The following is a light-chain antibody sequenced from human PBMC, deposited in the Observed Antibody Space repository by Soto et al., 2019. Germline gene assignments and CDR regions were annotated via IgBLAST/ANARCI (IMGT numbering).Light chain of an antibody. CDR1: QSVSSL. V-gene: IGKV3-11*01. CDR3: QQRSSWIT. Sequence: IVLTQSPATLSLWPGETAILSCRASQSVSSLLSWYQQKPGQAPRLLIYDASSRAPGVPARFRGSGSGTDFTLTISSLEPEDFALYCCQQRSSWITFGQGTRLEIE. CDR2: DAS. J-gene: IGKJ5*01.